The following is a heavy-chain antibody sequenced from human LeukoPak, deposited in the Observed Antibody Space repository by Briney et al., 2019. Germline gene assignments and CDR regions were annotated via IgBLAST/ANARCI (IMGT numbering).Heavy chain of an antibody. V-gene: IGHV1-2*02. CDR2: INPNSGGT. CDR1: GYTFTGYY. Sequence: GASVTVSCKASGYTFTGYYIHWVRHAPGQGLEWVGWINPNSGGTNYAQKFQGRVTMTRDTSISTAYMELSRLRSDDTAVYYCARERRITMVRENWFDPWGQGTLVTVSS. J-gene: IGHJ5*02. D-gene: IGHD3-10*01. CDR3: ARERRITMVRENWFDP.